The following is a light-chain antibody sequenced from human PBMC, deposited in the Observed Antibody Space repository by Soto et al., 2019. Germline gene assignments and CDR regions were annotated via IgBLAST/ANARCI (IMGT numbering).Light chain of an antibody. CDR2: EVS. CDR3: TSYTRDTALV. CDR1: SSDVGGYNY. J-gene: IGLJ1*01. V-gene: IGLV2-14*01. Sequence: QSALTQPASVSGSPGQSITISCTGTSSDVGGYNYVSWYELHPGKAPKLMVYEVSNRPSGVSNRFSGSKSGSTASLTISGLQAEDEADYHCTSYTRDTALVFGTGTKVTVL.